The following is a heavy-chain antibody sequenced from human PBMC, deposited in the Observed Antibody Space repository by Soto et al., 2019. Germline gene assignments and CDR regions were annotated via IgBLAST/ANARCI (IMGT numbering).Heavy chain of an antibody. Sequence: ASVKVSCKASGYTFTGYYMHWVLQAPGQGLEWMGWINPNSGGTNYAQKFQGWVTMTRDTSISTAYMELSRLRSDDTAVYYCARGADSSSWYMDYYYYGMDVWGQGTTVTAP. CDR1: GYTFTGYY. D-gene: IGHD6-13*01. J-gene: IGHJ6*02. CDR2: INPNSGGT. CDR3: ARGADSSSWYMDYYYYGMDV. V-gene: IGHV1-2*04.